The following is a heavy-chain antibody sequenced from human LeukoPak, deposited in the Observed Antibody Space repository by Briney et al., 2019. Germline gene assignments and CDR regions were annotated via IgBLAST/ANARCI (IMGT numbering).Heavy chain of an antibody. D-gene: IGHD3-9*01. CDR1: GFTFSSYD. J-gene: IGHJ4*02. CDR2: ITSTSSFI. Sequence: PGGSLRLSCAASGFTFSSYDMNWVRQAPGKGLEWVSYITSTSSFIYYADSVKGRFTISRDNAKSSLYLQMNSLRAEDTAVYYCARDLLTGRKIRNWGQGTLVTVSS. CDR3: ARDLLTGRKIRN. V-gene: IGHV3-48*01.